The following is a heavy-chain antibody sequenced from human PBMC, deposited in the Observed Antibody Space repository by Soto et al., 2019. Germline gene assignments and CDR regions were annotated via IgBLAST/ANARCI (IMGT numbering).Heavy chain of an antibody. Sequence: SVKVSCKASGGTFSSYAISWVRQAPGQGLEWMGGIIPIFGSTSYAQKFQGRVTMTRDTSTSTVYMELSSLRSEDTAVYYCARDDQMWPYYGMDVWGQGTTVTVSS. J-gene: IGHJ6*02. CDR1: GGTFSSYA. V-gene: IGHV1-69*05. D-gene: IGHD2-21*01. CDR2: IIPIFGST. CDR3: ARDDQMWPYYGMDV.